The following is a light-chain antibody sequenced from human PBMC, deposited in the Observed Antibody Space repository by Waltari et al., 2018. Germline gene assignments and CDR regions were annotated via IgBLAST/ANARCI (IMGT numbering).Light chain of an antibody. J-gene: IGKJ2*01. V-gene: IGKV4-1*01. CDR3: QQYYSTPNT. CDR2: WAS. CDR1: QSVIHTNNKNY. Sequence: DIVMTQSPDSLAVSLGARATINCKSSQSVIHTNNKNYLAWYQQKPGQPPKLLIYWASTRESGVPDRFSGSGSGTDFTLAISSLQAEDVAVYYCQQYYSTPNTFGQGTKVEIK.